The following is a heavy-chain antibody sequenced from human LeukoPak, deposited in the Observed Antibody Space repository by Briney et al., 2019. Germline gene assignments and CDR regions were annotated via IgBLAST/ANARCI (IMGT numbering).Heavy chain of an antibody. CDR3: ARESGAVGGFDY. CDR2: ISYDGSNK. V-gene: IGHV3-30-3*01. J-gene: IGHJ4*02. CDR1: GFTFSSYA. Sequence: GGSLRLSCAASGFTFSSYAMHWVRQAPGKGLEWVAVISYDGSNKYYADSVKGRFTISRDNSKNTLYLQMNSLRAEDTAVYYCARESGAVGGFDYWGQGTLVTVSS. D-gene: IGHD3-16*01.